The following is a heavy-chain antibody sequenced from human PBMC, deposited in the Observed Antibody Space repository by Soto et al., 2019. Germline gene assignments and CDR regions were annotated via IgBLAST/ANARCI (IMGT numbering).Heavy chain of an antibody. CDR3: RAPPRGSYYNYGIDD. CDR1: GGSISSSNW. CDR2: IYHSGST. Sequence: PSETLSLTCAVSGGSISSSNWWSWVRQPPGKGLEWIGEIYHSGSTNYNPSLKSRVTISVDKSKNQFSLKLSSVTAADTAVYYCRAPPRGSYYNYGIDDWGQGTLVTVSS. J-gene: IGHJ4*02. V-gene: IGHV4-4*02. D-gene: IGHD3-10*01.